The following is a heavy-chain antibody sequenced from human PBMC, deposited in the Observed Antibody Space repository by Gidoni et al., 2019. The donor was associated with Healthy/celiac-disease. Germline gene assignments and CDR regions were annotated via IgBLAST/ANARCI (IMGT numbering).Heavy chain of an antibody. D-gene: IGHD4-17*01. CDR3: ARVHYGDYEYYYYGMDV. CDR2: ISAYNGNT. Sequence: QAQLVQSGAEVKKPGASVKVSCQASGYTFTSYGISWVRQAPGQGLEWMGWISAYNGNTNYAQKLQGRVTMTTDTSTSTAYMELRSLRSDDTAVYYCARVHYGDYEYYYYGMDVWGQGTTVTVSS. CDR1: GYTFTSYG. J-gene: IGHJ6*02. V-gene: IGHV1-18*01.